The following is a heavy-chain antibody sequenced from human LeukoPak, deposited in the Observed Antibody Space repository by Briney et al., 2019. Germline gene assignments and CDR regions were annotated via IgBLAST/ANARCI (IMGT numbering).Heavy chain of an antibody. CDR3: AKVQGPGKPYYYDSSGYY. J-gene: IGHJ4*02. CDR1: GFTFSSYA. D-gene: IGHD3-22*01. V-gene: IGHV3-23*01. CDR2: ISGSGGST. Sequence: GGSLRLSCAASGFTFSSYAMSWVRQAPGKGLEWVSAISGSGGSTYYADSVKGRFTISRDNSKNTLYLQMNSLRAEDTAVYYCAKVQGPGKPYYYDSSGYYWGQGTLVTVSS.